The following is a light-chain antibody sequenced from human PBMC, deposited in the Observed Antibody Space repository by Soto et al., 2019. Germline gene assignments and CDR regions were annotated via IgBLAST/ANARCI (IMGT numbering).Light chain of an antibody. CDR2: GAS. CDR3: QQYGNSLIT. Sequence: IVLKQSPGTLSLYTGESATLSCRASQSVTSGYLAWYQQKPGQAPRLLIYGASTRATGIPDRFSGSGSGTDFTLTISRLEPEDFAVYSCQQYGNSLITFCLGTRLEIK. J-gene: IGKJ5*01. V-gene: IGKV3-20*01. CDR1: QSVTSGY.